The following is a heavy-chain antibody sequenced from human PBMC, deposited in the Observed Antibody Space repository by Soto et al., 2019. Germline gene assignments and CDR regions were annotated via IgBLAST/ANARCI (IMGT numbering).Heavy chain of an antibody. CDR2: IYSGGST. CDR3: ARDRVDCGGDCNSFDY. J-gene: IGHJ4*02. Sequence: GGSLRLSCAASGFTVSSYYMTWVRQAPGKGLEWVSVIYSGGSTYYADSVKGRFTISRDNSKNTLYLQMNSLRAEDTAVYYCARDRVDCGGDCNSFDYWGQGTLVTVSS. V-gene: IGHV3-66*01. CDR1: GFTVSSYY. D-gene: IGHD2-21*01.